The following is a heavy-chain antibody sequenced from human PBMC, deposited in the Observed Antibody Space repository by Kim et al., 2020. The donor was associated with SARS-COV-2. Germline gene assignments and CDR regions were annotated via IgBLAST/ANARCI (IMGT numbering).Heavy chain of an antibody. CDR1: GFTFSNAW. CDR3: TRDDILTSYYLGSYY. Sequence: GGSLRLSCAASGFTFSNAWMTWVRQAPGKGLEWVGRIRSNTDGGTTDYAAPVKGRFTISRDDSRNTLYLQMNSLKTEDTAMYYCTRDDILTSYYLGSYY. J-gene: IGHJ6*01. V-gene: IGHV3-15*01. D-gene: IGHD3-9*01. CDR2: IRSNTDGGTT.